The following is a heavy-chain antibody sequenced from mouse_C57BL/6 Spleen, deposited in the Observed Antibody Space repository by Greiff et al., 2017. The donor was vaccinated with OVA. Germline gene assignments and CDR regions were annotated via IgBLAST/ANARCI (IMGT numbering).Heavy chain of an antibody. D-gene: IGHD2-4*01. CDR2: INYDGSST. Sequence: DVKLVESEGGLVQPGRSMKLSCTASGFTFSDYYMAWVRQVPEKGLEWVANINYDGSSTYYLDSLKSRFIISRDNAKNILYLQMSSLKSEDTATYYCARDDGGLRQGFAYWGQGTLVTVSA. J-gene: IGHJ3*01. V-gene: IGHV5-16*01. CDR3: ARDDGGLRQGFAY. CDR1: GFTFSDYY.